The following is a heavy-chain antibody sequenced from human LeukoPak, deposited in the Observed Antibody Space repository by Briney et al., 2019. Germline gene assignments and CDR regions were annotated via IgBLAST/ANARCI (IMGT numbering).Heavy chain of an antibody. Sequence: GGSLRLSCAASGFTFSHTWISWVRQAPGKGLEWVGRVKSKNDGGSTDYAAPVKGRFFISRDDSRGTLSLEMNSLKIEDTAVYFCVGRPWNFDYWGQGTLVTVSS. CDR2: VKSKNDGGST. CDR1: GFTFSHTW. CDR3: VGRPWNFDY. D-gene: IGHD1-1*01. V-gene: IGHV3-15*01. J-gene: IGHJ4*02.